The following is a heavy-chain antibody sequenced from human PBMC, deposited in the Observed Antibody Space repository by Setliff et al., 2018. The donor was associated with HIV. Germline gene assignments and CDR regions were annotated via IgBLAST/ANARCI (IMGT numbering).Heavy chain of an antibody. Sequence: PSETLSLTCNVSGASISSGVQYWGWVRQSPGKGLEWIGTISYSGDTYYNPSLKSRVSISVDTSKSQFSLNLNSMTAADTAVYYCARRGGIWYSHWFDPWGQGTLVTVSS. CDR2: ISYSGDT. CDR3: ARRGGIWYSHWFDP. D-gene: IGHD6-13*01. J-gene: IGHJ5*02. CDR1: GASISSGVQY. V-gene: IGHV4-39*01.